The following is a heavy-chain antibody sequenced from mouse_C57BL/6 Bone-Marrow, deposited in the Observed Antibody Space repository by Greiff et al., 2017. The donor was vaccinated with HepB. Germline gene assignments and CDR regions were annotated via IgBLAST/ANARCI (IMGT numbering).Heavy chain of an antibody. CDR1: GYTFTDYN. V-gene: IGHV1-22*01. Sequence: EVQLQQSGPELVKPGASVKMSCKASGYTFTDYNMHWVKQSHGKSLEWIGYINPNNGGTSYNQKFKGKATLTVNKSSSTAYMEFRSLTSEDSAVYYCASPSITTVVADYFDYWGQGTTLTVSS. CDR3: ASPSITTVVADYFDY. J-gene: IGHJ2*01. CDR2: INPNNGGT. D-gene: IGHD1-1*01.